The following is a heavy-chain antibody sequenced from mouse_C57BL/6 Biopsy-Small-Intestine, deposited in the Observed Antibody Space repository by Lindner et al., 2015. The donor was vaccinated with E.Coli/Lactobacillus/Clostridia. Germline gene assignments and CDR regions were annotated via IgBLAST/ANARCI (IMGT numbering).Heavy chain of an antibody. CDR1: GYAFSRYW. J-gene: IGHJ1*03. CDR3: AGGLPWYFDV. CDR2: IYPGDGDT. D-gene: IGHD2-4*01. V-gene: IGHV1-80*01. Sequence: VQLQESGAELVKPGASVKISCKVSGYAFSRYWMNWVKQRPGKGLEWIGQIYPGDGDTNYNGKFKGKATLTADKSSSTAYMQLGSLTSEDSAVYFCAGGLPWYFDVWGTGTTVTVSS.